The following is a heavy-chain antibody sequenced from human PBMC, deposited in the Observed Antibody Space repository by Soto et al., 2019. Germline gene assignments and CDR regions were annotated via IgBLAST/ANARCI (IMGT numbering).Heavy chain of an antibody. J-gene: IGHJ4*02. D-gene: IGHD3-9*01. CDR1: GGSFSGYY. CDR2: INHSGST. Sequence: KLSETLSLTCAVYGGSFSGYYWSWIRQPPGKGLEWIGEINHSGSTNYNPSLKSRVTISVDTSKNQFSLKLSSVTAADTAVYYCARVRNYDILTGYYKGCFDYWGQGTLVTVSS. CDR3: ARVRNYDILTGYYKGCFDY. V-gene: IGHV4-34*01.